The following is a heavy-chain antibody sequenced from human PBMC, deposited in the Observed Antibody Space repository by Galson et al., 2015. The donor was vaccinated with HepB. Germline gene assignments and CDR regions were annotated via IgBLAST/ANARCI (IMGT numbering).Heavy chain of an antibody. J-gene: IGHJ2*01. CDR1: GFTFSSYA. D-gene: IGHD1-26*01. V-gene: IGHV3-23*01. CDR3: AGGLVGATTIWYFDL. Sequence: SLRLSCAASGFTFSSYAMSWVRQAPGKGLEWVSAISGSGGSTYYADSVKGRFTISRDNSKNTLYLQMNSLRAEDTAVYYCAGGLVGATTIWYFDLWGRGTLVTVSS. CDR2: ISGSGGST.